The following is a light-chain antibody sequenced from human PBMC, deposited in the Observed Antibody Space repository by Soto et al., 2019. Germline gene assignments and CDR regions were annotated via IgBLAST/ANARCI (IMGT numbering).Light chain of an antibody. CDR3: SSYTSSSTLEV. CDR2: EVS. J-gene: IGLJ1*01. V-gene: IGLV2-14*01. CDR1: SSDVGGYNY. Sequence: QSALTQPASVSGSPGQSITISCTGTSSDVGGYNYVSWYQQHPGKAPKLMIYEVSYRPSGVSNRFSGSKSGNTASLTISGLQAEDEADYYCSSYTSSSTLEVFGTGTKVTVL.